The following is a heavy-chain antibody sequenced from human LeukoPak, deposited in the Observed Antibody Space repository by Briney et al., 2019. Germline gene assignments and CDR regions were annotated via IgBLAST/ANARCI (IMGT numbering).Heavy chain of an antibody. CDR2: INPSGGST. J-gene: IGHJ4*02. CDR3: ARDQVNVGATDY. D-gene: IGHD1-26*01. CDR1: GYRFTSFG. V-gene: IGHV1-46*01. Sequence: ASVKVSCKASGYRFTSFGISWVRQAPGQGLEWMGIINPSGGSTSYAQKFQGRVTMTRDTSTSTVYMELSSLRSEDTAVYYCARDQVNVGATDYWGQGTLVTVSS.